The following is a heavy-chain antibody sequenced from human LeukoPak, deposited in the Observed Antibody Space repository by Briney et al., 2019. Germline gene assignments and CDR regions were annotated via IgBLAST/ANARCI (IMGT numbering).Heavy chain of an antibody. CDR1: GYTFVDYY. Sequence: ASVKVPCKASGYTFVDYYLYWVRQAPGQGLEWMGWLNPRSGATNYAQKFQARVTMTRDTSINTAYMELSRLRSDDTAVYYCARDHRRGSTGYDMPADWGQGTLVTVSS. CDR3: ARDHRRGSTGYDMPAD. CDR2: LNPRSGAT. V-gene: IGHV1-2*02. J-gene: IGHJ4*02. D-gene: IGHD5-12*01.